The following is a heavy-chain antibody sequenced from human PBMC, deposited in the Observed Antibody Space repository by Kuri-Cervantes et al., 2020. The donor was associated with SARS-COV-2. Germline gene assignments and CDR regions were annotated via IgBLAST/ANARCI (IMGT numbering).Heavy chain of an antibody. V-gene: IGHV1-18*01. CDR3: AKTGEEWVFDY. Sequence: ASVKVSCKASGYTFTSYGISWVRQAPGQGLEWMGWISAYNGNTNYAQKLQGRVTMTRDTSISTAYMELSRLRSDDTAVYYCAKTGEEWVFDYWGQGTLVTVSS. D-gene: IGHD7-27*01. J-gene: IGHJ4*02. CDR1: GYTFTSYG. CDR2: ISAYNGNT.